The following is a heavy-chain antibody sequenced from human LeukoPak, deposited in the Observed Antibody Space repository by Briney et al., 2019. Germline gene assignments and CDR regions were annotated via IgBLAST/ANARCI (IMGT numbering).Heavy chain of an antibody. V-gene: IGHV3-23*01. CDR2: ISGSGGST. Sequence: TGGSLRLSCAASGFTFSSYAMSWVRQAPGKGLEWVSAISGSGGSTYYADSVKGRFTISRDNSKNTLYLQMNSLRAEDTAVYYCAKSLSSGWENWFDPWGQGTLVTVSS. J-gene: IGHJ5*02. CDR1: GFTFSSYA. D-gene: IGHD6-19*01. CDR3: AKSLSSGWENWFDP.